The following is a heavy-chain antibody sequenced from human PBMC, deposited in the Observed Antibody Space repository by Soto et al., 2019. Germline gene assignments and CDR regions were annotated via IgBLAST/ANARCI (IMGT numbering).Heavy chain of an antibody. D-gene: IGHD1-20*01. CDR3: ASDRSLGSNWYYYLES. J-gene: IGHJ4*02. CDR2: ISSSSSNI. Sequence: EVQLVEYGGGLVQPGGSLRLSCTASGFTFSSRAMNWVRQFPGRGLEWVSYISSSSSNIDYADSVKGRFTVSRDNAKNSLYLQMNTLRDEDTDVYYCASDRSLGSNWYYYLESWGQGTLVTVSS. CDR1: GFTFSSRA. V-gene: IGHV3-48*02.